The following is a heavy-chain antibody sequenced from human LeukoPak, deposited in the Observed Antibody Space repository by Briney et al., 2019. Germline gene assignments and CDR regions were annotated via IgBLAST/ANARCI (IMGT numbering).Heavy chain of an antibody. CDR2: INPNSGGT. CDR1: GYTFTGYY. CDR3: AREADYYDSSGHSWFDP. J-gene: IGHJ5*02. V-gene: IGHV1-2*02. D-gene: IGHD3-22*01. Sequence: GASVKVSCKASGYTFTGYYMHWVRQAPGQGLEWMGWINPNSGGTNYAQKFQGRVTITTDESTSTAYMELSSLRSEDTAVYYCAREADYYDSSGHSWFDPWGQGTLVTVSS.